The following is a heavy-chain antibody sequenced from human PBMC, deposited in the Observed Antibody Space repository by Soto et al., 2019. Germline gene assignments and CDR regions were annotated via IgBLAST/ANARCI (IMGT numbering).Heavy chain of an antibody. D-gene: IGHD3-10*01. CDR2: INHSGST. J-gene: IGHJ5*02. Sequence: SETLSLTCAVYGGSFSGYYWSWIRQPPGKGLEWIGEINHSGSTNYNPSLKSRVTISVDTSKNQFSLKLSSVTAADTAVYYCARGGLLWFGELSLWFDPWGQGTLVTVSS. CDR3: ARGGLLWFGELSLWFDP. CDR1: GGSFSGYY. V-gene: IGHV4-34*01.